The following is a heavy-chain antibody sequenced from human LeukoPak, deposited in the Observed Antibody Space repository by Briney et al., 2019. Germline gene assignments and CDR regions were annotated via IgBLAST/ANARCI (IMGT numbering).Heavy chain of an antibody. D-gene: IGHD3-9*01. J-gene: IGHJ4*02. CDR2: ISWNSGSI. CDR3: AKANTIMGYFDY. Sequence: PGRSLRLSCAASGFTFDDYAMHWVRQAPGKGLEWVSGISWNSGSIGYADSVKGRFTISRDNAKNSLYLQMNSLRAEDMALYYCAKANTIMGYFDYWGQGTLVTVSS. V-gene: IGHV3-9*03. CDR1: GFTFDDYA.